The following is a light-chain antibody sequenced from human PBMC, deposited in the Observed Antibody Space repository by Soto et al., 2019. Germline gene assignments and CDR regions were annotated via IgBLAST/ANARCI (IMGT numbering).Light chain of an antibody. Sequence: DLQMTQSPSSLSASVGDRVTMTCRASQSITTHVNWYQQKPGKAPKLLIYAASILQSGVPSRFSGSGSGTDFTLTISSLQPEDFATYFCQQSYSTPTPPTFGQGTKVEIK. J-gene: IGKJ2*01. CDR1: QSITTH. V-gene: IGKV1-39*01. CDR2: AAS. CDR3: QQSYSTPTPPT.